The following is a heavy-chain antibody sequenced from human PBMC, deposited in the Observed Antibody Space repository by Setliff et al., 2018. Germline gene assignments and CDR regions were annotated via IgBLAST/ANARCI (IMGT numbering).Heavy chain of an antibody. J-gene: IGHJ4*02. CDR3: ARGPISGSGTYYGAD. D-gene: IGHD3-10*01. Sequence: QVSPAEASVKVSCKASGGTLRTYAFNWVRQAPGQGLEWVGGILPLFGSATYARKFQGRVAITADGSTSTTYMEVSSLTSEDTAEYFCARGPISGSGTYYGADWGQGTLVTVSS. V-gene: IGHV1-69*13. CDR1: GGTLRTYA. CDR2: ILPLFGSA.